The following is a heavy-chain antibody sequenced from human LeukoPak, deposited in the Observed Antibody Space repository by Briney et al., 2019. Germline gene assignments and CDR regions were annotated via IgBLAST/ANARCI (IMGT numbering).Heavy chain of an antibody. Sequence: PGGSPRLSCAASGFTFDDYAMHWVRQAPGKGLEWVSLISWDGGSTYYADSVKGRFTISRDNSKNSLYLQMNSLRAEDTALYYCAVGYCSSTSCYDAFDIWGQGTMVTVSS. V-gene: IGHV3-43D*03. CDR1: GFTFDDYA. D-gene: IGHD2-2*01. J-gene: IGHJ3*02. CDR2: ISWDGGST. CDR3: AVGYCSSTSCYDAFDI.